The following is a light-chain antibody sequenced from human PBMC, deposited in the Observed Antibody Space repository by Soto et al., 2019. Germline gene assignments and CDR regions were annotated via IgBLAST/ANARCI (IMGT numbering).Light chain of an antibody. Sequence: QSALTQPASMSGSPGQSITISCTGTSRDVGAYNYVSWYQQHPGKAPKLIIYEVSNRPSGVSYRFTGSKSGNTASLTISGLQAEDEADYYCASYVFCSTLDVFGTGTKVTVL. CDR1: SRDVGAYNY. V-gene: IGLV2-14*01. CDR3: ASYVFCSTLDV. J-gene: IGLJ1*01. CDR2: EVS.